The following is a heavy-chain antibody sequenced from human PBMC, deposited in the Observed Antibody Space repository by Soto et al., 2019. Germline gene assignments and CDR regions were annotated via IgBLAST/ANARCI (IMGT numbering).Heavy chain of an antibody. V-gene: IGHV3-23*01. J-gene: IGHJ5*02. CDR3: AKVPNSGSYFGWLDP. CDR1: GFTFSSYA. Sequence: PXESLRLSCAGSGFTFSSYAMSWVRQAPGKGLEWVSVISGSGINIYYADSVKGRFTISRDNSKNTLYLQMSSLRVEDTALYYCAKVPNSGSYFGWLDPWGQGTLVTVSS. CDR2: ISGSGINI. D-gene: IGHD1-26*01.